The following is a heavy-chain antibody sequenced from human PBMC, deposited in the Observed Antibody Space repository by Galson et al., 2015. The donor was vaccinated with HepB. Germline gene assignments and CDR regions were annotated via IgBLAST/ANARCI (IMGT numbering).Heavy chain of an antibody. D-gene: IGHD7-27*01. V-gene: IGHV3-21*01. CDR3: ARDPPLGTPFDF. Sequence: SLRLSCAASGFTFSNYNMNWVRQAPGKGLEWVASIDSSSSYTYHAESVRGRFTISRDNAKNSLYLQMNSLRVEDTAVYYCARDPPLGTPFDFWGQGTLVTVSP. CDR1: GFTFSNYN. J-gene: IGHJ4*02. CDR2: IDSSSSYT.